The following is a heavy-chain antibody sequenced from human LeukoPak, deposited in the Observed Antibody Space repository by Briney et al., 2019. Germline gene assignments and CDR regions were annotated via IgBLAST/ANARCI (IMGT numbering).Heavy chain of an antibody. CDR3: TRDRDYSESGAFYDALDI. J-gene: IGHJ3*02. Sequence: PGGPLSLSCALSVLTLCSYSMAWVPHAPGKGLEWVANIKKNATDKNYVDSVKGRFTISRDDAQNSLYLQMGSLRDEDTAAYYCTRDRDYSESGAFYDALDIWGQGTMVTVSS. CDR2: IKKNATDK. CDR1: VLTLCSYS. D-gene: IGHD3-22*01. V-gene: IGHV3-7*01.